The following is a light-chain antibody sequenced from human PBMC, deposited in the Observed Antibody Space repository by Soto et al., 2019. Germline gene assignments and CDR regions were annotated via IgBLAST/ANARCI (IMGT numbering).Light chain of an antibody. Sequence: AIQMTQSPSSLSASIGDRVTITCRASQAIRSDLGWYQQKPGKAPKVLIYTASNLQSGVPSRFSGSGSGTDFTLTISSLQPGDFATYYCLQDNNFPLTFGGGTKVEMK. CDR1: QAIRSD. CDR2: TAS. V-gene: IGKV1-6*01. CDR3: LQDNNFPLT. J-gene: IGKJ4*01.